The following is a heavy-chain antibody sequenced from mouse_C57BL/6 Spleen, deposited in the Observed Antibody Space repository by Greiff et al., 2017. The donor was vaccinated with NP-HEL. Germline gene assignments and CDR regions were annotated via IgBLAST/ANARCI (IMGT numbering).Heavy chain of an antibody. Sequence: QVQLKQPGTELVKPGASVKLSCKASGYTFTSYWMHWVKQRPGQGLEWIGNINPSNGGTNYNEKFKSKATLTVDKSSSTAYMQLSSLTSEDSAVYYCARGGYDRGQVDYWGQGTTLTVSS. CDR1: GYTFTSYW. J-gene: IGHJ2*01. CDR3: ARGGYDRGQVDY. V-gene: IGHV1-53*01. CDR2: INPSNGGT. D-gene: IGHD2-2*01.